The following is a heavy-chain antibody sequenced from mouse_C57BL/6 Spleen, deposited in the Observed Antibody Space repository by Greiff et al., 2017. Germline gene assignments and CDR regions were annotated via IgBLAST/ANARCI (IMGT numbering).Heavy chain of an antibody. J-gene: IGHJ2*01. CDR2: INPNNGGT. CDR1: GYTFTDYN. D-gene: IGHD4-1*01. Sequence: VQLQQSGPELVKPGASVKMSCKASGYTFTDYNMHWVKQSHGKSLEWIGYINPNNGGTSYNQKFKGKATLTVNKSSSTAYMELRSLTSEDSAVYYCAREETGEGYVDYWGQGTTLTVSS. V-gene: IGHV1-22*01. CDR3: AREETGEGYVDY.